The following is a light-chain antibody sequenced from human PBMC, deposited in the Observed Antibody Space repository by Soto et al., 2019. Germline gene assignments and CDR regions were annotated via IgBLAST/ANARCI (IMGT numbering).Light chain of an antibody. V-gene: IGKV3-20*01. CDR1: QSISSDS. CDR3: QHNT. CDR2: GTS. J-gene: IGKJ2*01. Sequence: ENVLTQSPGTLSLSPGESAALSCRASQSISSDSLAWYQKKPGQPPRLLIYGTSNRATGIPDRFSGSGGGSGTDFTLTISRREPEDFAVYYCQHNTFGQGTKLEI.